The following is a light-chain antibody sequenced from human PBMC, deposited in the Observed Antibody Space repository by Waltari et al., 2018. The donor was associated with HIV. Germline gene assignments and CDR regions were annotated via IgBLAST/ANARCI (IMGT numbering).Light chain of an antibody. CDR1: SSNIGSNT. CDR2: SNT. V-gene: IGLV1-44*01. CDR3: AAWDDSLIGPV. J-gene: IGLJ3*02. Sequence: QSVLTQQPSASGTPGQRVTISCSGSSSNIGSNTVIWYQQPPGTAPNLLIYSNTQRPSGCPARLSGSKSGTSASLAISGLQSEDEANYYCAAWDDSLIGPVFGGGTKLTVL.